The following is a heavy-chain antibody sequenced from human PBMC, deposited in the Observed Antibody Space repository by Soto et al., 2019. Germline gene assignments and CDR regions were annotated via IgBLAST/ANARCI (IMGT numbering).Heavy chain of an antibody. J-gene: IGHJ6*02. CDR1: GFTFSSYA. D-gene: IGHD3-10*01. Sequence: HPGGSLRLSCAASGFTFSSYAMSWVRQAPGKGLEWVSAISGSGGSTYYADSVKGRFTISRDNSKNTLYLQMNSLRAEDTAVYYCAKDRPYGYYGSGSYPRPPYYYYGMDVWGQGTTVTVSS. V-gene: IGHV3-23*01. CDR3: AKDRPYGYYGSGSYPRPPYYYYGMDV. CDR2: ISGSGGST.